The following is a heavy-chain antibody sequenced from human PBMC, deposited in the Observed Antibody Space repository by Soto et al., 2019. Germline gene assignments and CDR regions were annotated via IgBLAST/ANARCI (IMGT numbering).Heavy chain of an antibody. Sequence: QITLKESGPTLVKPTQTLTLTCTFSGFSLSTSGVGVAWIRQPPGRALEWLALIYWDGEKYYSPSLKSRLTITKDTSKNQVVLTMTNMDAVDTATYYCAHRYVERGLSGFPNWGQGTLVSVSS. CDR3: AHRYVERGLSGFPN. CDR1: GFSLSTSGVG. V-gene: IGHV2-5*02. D-gene: IGHD3-10*02. J-gene: IGHJ4*02. CDR2: IYWDGEK.